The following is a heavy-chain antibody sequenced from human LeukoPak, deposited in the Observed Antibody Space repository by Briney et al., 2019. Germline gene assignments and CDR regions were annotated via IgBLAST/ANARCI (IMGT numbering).Heavy chain of an antibody. CDR2: IYHSGST. CDR3: ARDMDSSGWYWGY. V-gene: IGHV4-4*02. D-gene: IGHD6-19*01. J-gene: IGHJ4*02. CDR1: GGSISSSNW. Sequence: SGTLSLTCAVSGGSISSSNWWSWVRPPPGKRLEWIGEIYHSGSTNYNPSLKSRVTISVDKSKNQFSLKLSSVTAADTAVYYCARDMDSSGWYWGYWGQGTLVTVSS.